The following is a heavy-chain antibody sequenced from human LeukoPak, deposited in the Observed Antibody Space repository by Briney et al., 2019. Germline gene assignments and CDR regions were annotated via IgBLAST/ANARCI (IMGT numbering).Heavy chain of an antibody. V-gene: IGHV4-61*01. CDR1: SGSVNSGSYY. CDR2: IYYSGST. CDR3: ARDYYDTSGYWDAFDI. J-gene: IGHJ3*02. Sequence: SETLSLTCTVSSGSVNSGSYYWSWIRQPPGKGLEWIGYIYYSGSTNYNPSLKSRVTISVDTSKNQFSLKLSSVTAADTAVYYCARDYYDTSGYWDAFDIWGQGTMVTVSS. D-gene: IGHD3-22*01.